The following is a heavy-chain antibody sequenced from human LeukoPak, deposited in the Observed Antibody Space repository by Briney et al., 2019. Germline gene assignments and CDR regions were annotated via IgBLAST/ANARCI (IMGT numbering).Heavy chain of an antibody. CDR2: ISSSSSYI. Sequence: PGGSLRLSCAASGFTFSSYSMNWVRQAPGKGLEWVSSISSSSSYIYYADSVKGRFTISRDNAKNSLYLQMNSLRAEDTAVYYCATVGPLYGSGSSFDYWGQGTLVTVSS. CDR1: GFTFSSYS. CDR3: ATVGPLYGSGSSFDY. D-gene: IGHD3-10*01. V-gene: IGHV3-21*01. J-gene: IGHJ4*02.